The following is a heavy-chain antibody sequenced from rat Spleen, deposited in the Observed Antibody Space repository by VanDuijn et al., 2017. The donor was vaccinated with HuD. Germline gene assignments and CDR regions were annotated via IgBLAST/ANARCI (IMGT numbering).Heavy chain of an antibody. Sequence: EVQLVESGGGLVQPGRSMKLSCAASGFTFSNYDMAWVRQAPTKGLEWVATISYDGSSTYYRDSVKGRFTISRDNAKSTLYLQMDSLRSEDTATYYCARRSSGSFDYWGQGVMVTVSS. CDR1: GFTFSNYD. CDR3: ARRSSGSFDY. V-gene: IGHV5-7*01. D-gene: IGHD4-3*01. J-gene: IGHJ2*01. CDR2: ISYDGSST.